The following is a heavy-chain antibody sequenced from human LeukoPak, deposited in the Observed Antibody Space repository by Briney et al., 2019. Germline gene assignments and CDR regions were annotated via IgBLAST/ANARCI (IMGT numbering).Heavy chain of an antibody. CDR2: IYYSGST. Sequence: SETLSLTCTVSDGSISSYYWSWIRQPPGKGLEWIGYIYYSGSTNYNPSLKSRVTISVDTSKNQFSLKLSSVTAADTAVYYCARRQVDPYYYYMDVWGKGTTVTVSS. D-gene: IGHD2-15*01. CDR3: ARRQVDPYYYYMDV. J-gene: IGHJ6*03. CDR1: DGSISSYY. V-gene: IGHV4-59*01.